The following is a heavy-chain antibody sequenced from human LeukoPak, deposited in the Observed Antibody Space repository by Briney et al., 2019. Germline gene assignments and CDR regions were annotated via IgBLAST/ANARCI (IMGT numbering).Heavy chain of an antibody. CDR1: GFTFSNYW. D-gene: IGHD3-10*01. CDR3: AKDRTMVRGVFWFDP. Sequence: GGSLRLSCAASGFTFSNYWMSWVRQAPGKGLEWVSAISGSGGSTYYADSVKGRFTISRDNSKNTLYLQMNSLRAEDTAVYYCAKDRTMVRGVFWFDPWGQGTLVTVSS. J-gene: IGHJ5*02. V-gene: IGHV3-23*01. CDR2: ISGSGGST.